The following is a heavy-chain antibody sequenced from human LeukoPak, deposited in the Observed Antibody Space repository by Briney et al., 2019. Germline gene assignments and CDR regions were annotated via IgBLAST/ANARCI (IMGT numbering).Heavy chain of an antibody. Sequence: PSETLSLTCTVSGGSISSYCWSWIRQPPGKGLEWIGYIYYSGSTNYNPSLKSRVTISVDTSKNQFSLKLSSVTAADTAVYYCARHVREADSSGYYIYFDYWGQGTLVTVSS. CDR2: IYYSGST. CDR1: GGSISSYC. J-gene: IGHJ4*02. D-gene: IGHD3-22*01. CDR3: ARHVREADSSGYYIYFDY. V-gene: IGHV4-59*08.